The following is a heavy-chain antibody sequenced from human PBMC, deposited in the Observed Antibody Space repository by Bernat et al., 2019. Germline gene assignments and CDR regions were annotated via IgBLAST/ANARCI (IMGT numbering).Heavy chain of an antibody. CDR3: VRDEDGDYEFDY. Sequence: EVQLVESGGDLEQPGGSLRLSCVASGFIFSSYGMTWVRQAPGKGLEWVSHISSGSSVVSYADSVKGRFTISRDNAKNSVYLQMNSLRAEDTATYYCVRDEDGDYEFDYWGQGTLVTVSS. J-gene: IGHJ4*02. CDR2: ISSGSSVV. D-gene: IGHD4-17*01. V-gene: IGHV3-48*01. CDR1: GFIFSSYG.